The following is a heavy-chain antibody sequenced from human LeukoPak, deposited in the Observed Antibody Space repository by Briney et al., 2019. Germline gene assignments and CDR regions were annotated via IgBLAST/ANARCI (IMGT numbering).Heavy chain of an antibody. CDR2: INPSSGDT. J-gene: IGHJ4*02. V-gene: IGHV1-2*02. D-gene: IGHD5-24*01. CDR3: ASAQMKLATIG. CDR1: GYTFTAYY. Sequence: GASVKVSCKTSGYTFTAYYINWVRQAPGQGLEWLGWINPSSGDTNYAQHFQGRVTMTGDTSINTAYMELSSLTSDDTAVYYCASAQMKLATIGWGQGTLVTVSS.